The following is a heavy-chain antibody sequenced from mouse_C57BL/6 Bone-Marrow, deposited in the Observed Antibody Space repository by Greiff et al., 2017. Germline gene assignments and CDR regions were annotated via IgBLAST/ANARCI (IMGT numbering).Heavy chain of an antibody. V-gene: IGHV1-39*01. CDR3: AKTCLYGISSYYYAMDY. CDR1: GYSFTDYN. CDR2: INPNYGTT. Sequence: VQLQQSGPELVKPGASVKISCKASGYSFTDYNMNWVKQSNGKSLEWIGVINPNYGTTSYNQKFKGKATLTVDQSSSTAYMQLNSLTSEDSAVYYFAKTCLYGISSYYYAMDYWGQGTSVTVSS. J-gene: IGHJ4*01. D-gene: IGHD1-1*01.